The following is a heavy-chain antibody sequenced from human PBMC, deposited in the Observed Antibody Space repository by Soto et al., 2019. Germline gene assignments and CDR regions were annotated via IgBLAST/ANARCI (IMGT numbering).Heavy chain of an antibody. D-gene: IGHD2-2*01. CDR1: GFTFSSYE. CDR2: ISSSGSTI. Sequence: GGSLRLSCAASGFTFSSYEMNWVRQAPGKGLEWVSYISSSGSTIYYADSVKGRFTISRDNAKNSLYLQMNSLRAEDTVVYYCARVGGSTSCLDYWGQGTMVTVSS. J-gene: IGHJ4*02. V-gene: IGHV3-48*03. CDR3: ARVGGSTSCLDY.